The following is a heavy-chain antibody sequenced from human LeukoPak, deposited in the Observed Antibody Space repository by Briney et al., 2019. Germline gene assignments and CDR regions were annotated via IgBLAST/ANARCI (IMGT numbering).Heavy chain of an antibody. CDR1: GGSISSYY. V-gene: IGHV4-59*08. CDR3: ARHSWMKEFDY. Sequence: SETLSLTCTVSGGSISSYYWSWIRQPPGKGLEWIGYIYYSGSTNYNPSLKSRVTISVDTSKNQLSLKLSSVTAADTAVYYCARHSWMKEFDYWGQGTLVTVSS. D-gene: IGHD6-13*01. CDR2: IYYSGST. J-gene: IGHJ4*02.